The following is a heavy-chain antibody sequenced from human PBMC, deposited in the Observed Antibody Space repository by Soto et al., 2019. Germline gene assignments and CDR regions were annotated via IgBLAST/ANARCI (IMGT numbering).Heavy chain of an antibody. Sequence: SVKVSCKASGGTFSSYTISWVRQAPGQGLEWMGRIIPILGIANYAQKFQGRVTITADKSTSTAYMELSSLRSEDTAVYYCVKIAVAGTGYFDYWGQGTLVTVSS. J-gene: IGHJ4*02. D-gene: IGHD6-19*01. CDR2: IIPILGIA. CDR1: GGTFSSYT. CDR3: VKIAVAGTGYFDY. V-gene: IGHV1-69*02.